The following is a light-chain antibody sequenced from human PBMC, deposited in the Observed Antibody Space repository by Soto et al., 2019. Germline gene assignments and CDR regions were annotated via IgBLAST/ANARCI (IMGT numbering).Light chain of an antibody. CDR3: QLWDSWSDRYV. CDR2: DDS. J-gene: IGLJ1*01. Sequence: SYELTQPPSVSVAPGQTARITCGGNKIGSEGVHWYQQKPGQAPVLVAYDDSDRPSGIPERFSGSKSGNTATLTISRVEAGDEADYYCQLWDSWSDRYVFGTGTKVTVL. CDR1: KIGSEG. V-gene: IGLV3-21*02.